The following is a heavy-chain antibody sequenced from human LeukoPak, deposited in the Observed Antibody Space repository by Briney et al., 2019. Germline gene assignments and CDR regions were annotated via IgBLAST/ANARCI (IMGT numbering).Heavy chain of an antibody. V-gene: IGHV7-4-1*02. CDR2: ISTISGNA. J-gene: IGHJ6*03. CDR1: GYTFTSYA. Sequence: ASVKVSCKASGYTFTSYAINWVRQAPGQGLEWMGWISTISGNATYAQGFTERVVFFLDTSVSTAYLQISSLKAEDTAVYYCARKSVAATPRDIVYQYSYMDVWGKGTTVTVSS. CDR3: ARKSVAATPRDIVYQYSYMDV. D-gene: IGHD2-15*01.